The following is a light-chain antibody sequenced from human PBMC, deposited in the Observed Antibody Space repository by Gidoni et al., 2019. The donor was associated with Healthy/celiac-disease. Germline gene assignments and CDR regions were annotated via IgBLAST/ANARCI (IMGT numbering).Light chain of an antibody. V-gene: IGLV1-44*01. J-gene: IGLJ2*01. CDR3: ASWYDSLNAVV. CDR2: SNN. CDR1: SSNIGSNT. Sequence: QSVLTQPPSASGTPGQRVTISCSGSSSNIGSNTVNWYQQLPGTAPKLLIYSNNQRPSGVPDRFSGSTSGTSASLAISGLQSEDEADYYCASWYDSLNAVVFGGGTKLTVL.